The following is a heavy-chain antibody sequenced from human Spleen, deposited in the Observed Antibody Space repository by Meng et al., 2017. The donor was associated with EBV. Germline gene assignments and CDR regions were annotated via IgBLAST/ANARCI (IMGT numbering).Heavy chain of an antibody. CDR2: ITPDGGRT. CDR3: SRDLMGPDDW. V-gene: IGHV3-74*01. CDR1: GFSFSAYW. D-gene: IGHD1-26*01. Sequence: EVQLVESGGASVLPGGSLRLSCATSGFSFSAYWMHWVRQVPGKGLQWVSRITPDGGRTDYADSVQGRFTISRDNAAKTLYLQMKSLRPEDTAVYYCSRDLMGPDDWWGQGTMVTVSS. J-gene: IGHJ4*02.